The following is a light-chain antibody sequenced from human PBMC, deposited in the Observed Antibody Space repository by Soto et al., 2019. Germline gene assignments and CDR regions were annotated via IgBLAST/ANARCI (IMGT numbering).Light chain of an antibody. CDR3: QHRSAWPFT. V-gene: IGKV3-11*01. J-gene: IGKJ5*01. CDR1: QGVSSY. Sequence: EIVLTQSPATLSLSPGQRATLSCRASQGVSSYLAWYQQKPGQAPRLLIYDASNRATGIPARFSGSGSGTDFTLTISSLEPEDFAVYYCQHRSAWPFTFGQGTRLDIK. CDR2: DAS.